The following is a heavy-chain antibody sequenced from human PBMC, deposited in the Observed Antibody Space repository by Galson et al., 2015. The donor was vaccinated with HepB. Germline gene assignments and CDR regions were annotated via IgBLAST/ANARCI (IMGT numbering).Heavy chain of an antibody. D-gene: IGHD5-18*01. J-gene: IGHJ4*02. Sequence: SVKVSCKVSGYTLTELSMHWVRQAPGKGLEWMGGFDPEDGETIYAQKFQGRVTMTEDTSTDTAYMELSSLRSEDTAVYYCATAVDTAMVPGFDYWGQGTLVTVSS. CDR1: GYTLTELS. CDR3: ATAVDTAMVPGFDY. CDR2: FDPEDGET. V-gene: IGHV1-24*01.